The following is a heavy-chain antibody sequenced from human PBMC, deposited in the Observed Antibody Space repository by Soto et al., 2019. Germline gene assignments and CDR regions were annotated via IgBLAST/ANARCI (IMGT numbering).Heavy chain of an antibody. J-gene: IGHJ3*02. D-gene: IGHD3-22*01. V-gene: IGHV3-30*18. Sequence: QVHLVESGGGVVQPGRSLRLSCAASGFAFSSYGMHWVRQAPGKGLEWVAVISYDGSNKYYADSVKGRFTISRDNSKNTLYLQMNSLRAEDTAVYYCAKESYDSSGLHAAFDIWGQGTMVTVSS. CDR2: ISYDGSNK. CDR3: AKESYDSSGLHAAFDI. CDR1: GFAFSSYG.